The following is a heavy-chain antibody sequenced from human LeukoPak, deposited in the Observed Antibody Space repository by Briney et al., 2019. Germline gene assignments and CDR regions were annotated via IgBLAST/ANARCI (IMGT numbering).Heavy chain of an antibody. CDR1: GFTFSSYG. CDR2: IWYDGTNT. CDR3: ARDFCSGGSCYPDAFDI. V-gene: IGHV3-33*01. D-gene: IGHD2-15*01. J-gene: IGHJ3*02. Sequence: GGSLRLSCAASGFTFSSYGMHWVRQAPGKGLEWVAVIWYDGTNTYYADSVKGRFTISRDNSKNTMYMQMNSLRAEDTAVYYCARDFCSGGSCYPDAFDIWGQGTMVTVSS.